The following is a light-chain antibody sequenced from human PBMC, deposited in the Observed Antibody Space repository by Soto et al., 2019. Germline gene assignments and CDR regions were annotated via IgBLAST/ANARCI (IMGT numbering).Light chain of an antibody. CDR2: DTS. CDR3: LLSFTDAPVV. J-gene: IGLJ2*01. CDR1: TGAVTNGHY. Sequence: QAVVTQEPSLTVSPGGTVTLTCGSSTGAVTNGHYPYWFQQKPGQAPRTLIYDTSNKHSWTPARFSGSLLGGKAALTLSGAQPEDEADYYCLLSFTDAPVVFGGGTKLTVL. V-gene: IGLV7-46*01.